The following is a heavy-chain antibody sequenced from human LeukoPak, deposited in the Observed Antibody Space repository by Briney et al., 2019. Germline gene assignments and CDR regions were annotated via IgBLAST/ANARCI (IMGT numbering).Heavy chain of an antibody. V-gene: IGHV3-11*04. Sequence: GGSLRLSCAASGFTFSDYYMSWIRQAPGKGLEWVSYISSSGSAIYYADSVKGRFTISRDNAKNSLYLQMNSLRAEDTAVYYCVRDQPIGYSNGYPFDYWGQGTLVTVSS. J-gene: IGHJ4*02. CDR3: VRDQPIGYSNGYPFDY. CDR2: ISSSGSAI. CDR1: GFTFSDYY. D-gene: IGHD5-18*01.